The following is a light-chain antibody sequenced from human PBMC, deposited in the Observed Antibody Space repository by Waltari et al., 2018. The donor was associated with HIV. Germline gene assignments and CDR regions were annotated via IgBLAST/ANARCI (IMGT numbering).Light chain of an antibody. V-gene: IGLV2-8*01. J-gene: IGLJ2*01. CDR3: SSYAGSAVV. CDR1: SSDVGAYNY. CDR2: EVN. Sequence: QSALTQPPSASGSRGQSVTISCTGTSSDVGAYNYVSWYQKYPGMAPKLIIYEVNKRPSGVPDRCSGSKSGNTASLTVSGLQAEDEADFYCSSYAGSAVVFGGGTKLTVL.